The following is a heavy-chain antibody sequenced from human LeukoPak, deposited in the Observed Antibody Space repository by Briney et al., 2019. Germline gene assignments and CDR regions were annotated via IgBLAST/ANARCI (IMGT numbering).Heavy chain of an antibody. V-gene: IGHV3-53*01. D-gene: IGHD3-10*01. CDR3: ASRSLWYGEDY. CDR2: IYSGGST. J-gene: IGHJ4*02. Sequence: PGGSLRLSCAASGFTVSSNYMSWVRQAPGKGLEWVSIIYSGGSTYYAASVKGRFTISRDNSKNTLYLQMNSLRAEDTAVYYCASRSLWYGEDYWGQGTLVTVSS. CDR1: GFTVSSNY.